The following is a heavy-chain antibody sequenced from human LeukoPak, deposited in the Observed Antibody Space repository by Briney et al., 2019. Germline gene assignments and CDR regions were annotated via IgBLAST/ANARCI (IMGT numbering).Heavy chain of an antibody. Sequence: SETLSLTCTVAGGSISSYYWSWIRQPPGKGLEWIWYIYTSGSTNYNPSLKSRVTISVDTSKNQFSLKLSSVTAADTAVYYCARQGELRVVDYWGQGTLVTVSS. CDR3: ARQGELRVVDY. CDR2: IYTSGST. V-gene: IGHV4-4*09. CDR1: GGSISSYY. J-gene: IGHJ4*02. D-gene: IGHD1-26*01.